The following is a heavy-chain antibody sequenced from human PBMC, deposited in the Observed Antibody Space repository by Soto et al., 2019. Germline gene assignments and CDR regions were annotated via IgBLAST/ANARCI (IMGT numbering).Heavy chain of an antibody. CDR2: IIPVLGVG. D-gene: IGHD5-18*01. V-gene: IGHV1-69*09. CDR3: AREAVHSYGYVFDY. J-gene: IGHJ4*02. Sequence: QAQLVQSGAEVKKPGSSVKVSCTASGGTFGNHAISWVRQVPGQGLEWMGGIIPVLGVGDNAQKFQGRVTITADTSTNTAYMELSSLRSDDTAHYSCAREAVHSYGYVFDYWGQGTLVIVSS. CDR1: GGTFGNHA.